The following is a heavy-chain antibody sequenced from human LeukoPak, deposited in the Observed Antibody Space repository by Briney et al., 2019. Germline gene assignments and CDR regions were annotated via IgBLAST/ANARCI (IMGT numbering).Heavy chain of an antibody. CDR2: IYYSGTT. D-gene: IGHD4-17*01. CDR1: GGSISSSSYY. V-gene: IGHV4-39*07. J-gene: IGHJ6*03. Sequence: PSETPSLICTVSGGSISSSSYYWGWIRQPPGKGLEWIGSIYYSGTTYYNPSLKSRVTISVDTSKNQFSLKLSSVTAADTAVYYCARGFSTVTTDYYYYMDVWGKGTTVTVSS. CDR3: ARGFSTVTTDYYYYMDV.